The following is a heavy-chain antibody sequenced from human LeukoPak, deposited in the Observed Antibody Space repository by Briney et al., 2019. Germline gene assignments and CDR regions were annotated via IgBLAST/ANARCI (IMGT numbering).Heavy chain of an antibody. CDR2: IIPIFGIA. J-gene: IGHJ6*02. V-gene: IGHV1-69*04. D-gene: IGHD3-16*01. CDR3: ARGDYYYYYYGMDV. Sequence: SVKVSCKASVGTFSSYAISWVRQAPGQGREWMGRIIPIFGIANYAQKFQGRVTITADKSTSTAYMELSSLRSEDTAVYYCARGDYYYYYYGMDVWGQGTTVTVSS. CDR1: VGTFSSYA.